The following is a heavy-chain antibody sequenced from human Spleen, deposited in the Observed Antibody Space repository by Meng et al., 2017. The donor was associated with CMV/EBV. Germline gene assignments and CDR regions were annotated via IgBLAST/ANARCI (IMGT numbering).Heavy chain of an antibody. CDR3: ATLDPHSSNWYVLYYGMDV. Sequence: ASVKVSCKASGYTFTNYFLHWVRQAPGQGLEWMGWISPYSGGTNYAQKFQGRVTMTRDTSISTAYMELSRLTSDDTAIYYCATLDPHSSNWYVLYYGMDVWGQGTTVTVSS. D-gene: IGHD2-2*01. J-gene: IGHJ6*02. CDR2: ISPYSGGT. CDR1: GYTFTNYF. V-gene: IGHV1-2*02.